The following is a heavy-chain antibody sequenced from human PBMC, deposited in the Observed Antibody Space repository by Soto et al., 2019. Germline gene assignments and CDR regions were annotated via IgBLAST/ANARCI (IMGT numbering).Heavy chain of an antibody. CDR1: GGTFSSYA. V-gene: IGHV1-69*12. Sequence: QVQLVQSGAEVKKPGSSVKVSCKASGGTFSSYAISWVRQAPGQGLEWMGGIIPIFGTADYAQKFQGRVTITADESTSTAYMELSSLRSEDTAVYYCATHYSSGGSHYYYGVDVWGQGTTVTVSS. D-gene: IGHD6-19*01. J-gene: IGHJ6*02. CDR3: ATHYSSGGSHYYYGVDV. CDR2: IIPIFGTA.